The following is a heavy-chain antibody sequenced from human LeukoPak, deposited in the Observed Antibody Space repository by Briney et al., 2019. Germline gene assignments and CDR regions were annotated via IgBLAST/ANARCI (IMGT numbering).Heavy chain of an antibody. J-gene: IGHJ4*02. V-gene: IGHV4-30-4*01. CDR1: GGSISSGDYY. CDR2: IYYSGGT. CDR3: ARTLAAADGGDY. D-gene: IGHD6-13*01. Sequence: SETLSLTCTVSGGSISSGDYYWSWIRQPPGKGLEWIGYIYYSGGTYYNPSLKSRVTISVDTSKNQFSLKLSSVTAADTAVYYCARTLAAADGGDYWGQGTLVTVSS.